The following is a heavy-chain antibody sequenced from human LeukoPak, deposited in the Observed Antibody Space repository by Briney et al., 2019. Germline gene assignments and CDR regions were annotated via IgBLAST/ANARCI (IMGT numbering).Heavy chain of an antibody. CDR2: ISHGGIT. V-gene: IGHV4-4*02. D-gene: IGHD2-8*02. CDR1: GDSISSRNW. J-gene: IGHJ4*02. Sequence: SETLSLTCAVSGDSISSRNWWNWVRQSPGKGLDWVGEISHGGITKYNPSLKNRVTISKDNSRNGFSLKLNSVTAADTAVYFCARSAGWWSLDYWGQGALVTVSA. CDR3: ARSAGWWSLDY.